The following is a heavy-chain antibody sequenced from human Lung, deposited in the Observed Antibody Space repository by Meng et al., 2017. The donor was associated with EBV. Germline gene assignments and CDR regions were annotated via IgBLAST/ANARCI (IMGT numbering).Heavy chain of an antibody. CDR3: AREADGATFDY. V-gene: IGHV1-3*01. CDR1: GYTFTNYA. D-gene: IGHD1-26*01. CDR2: ISGYTGNT. Sequence: QVPLVQSGAEVKKPGASVKVSCKASGYTFTNYAMHWVRQAPGQRLEWMGWISGYTGNTNYAQKLQGRVTMTTDTSTSTAYMELRSLRSDDTAVYYCAREADGATFDYWGQGTLVTVSS. J-gene: IGHJ4*02.